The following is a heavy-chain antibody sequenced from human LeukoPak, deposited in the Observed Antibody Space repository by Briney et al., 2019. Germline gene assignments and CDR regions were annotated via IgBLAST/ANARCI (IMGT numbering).Heavy chain of an antibody. Sequence: GGSLRLSCAASGFTFSSYSMNWVRQAPGKGLEWVSSISSSSSYIYYADPAKGRFTVSRDNAKNSLYLQMNSLRAEDTALYYCAKDIVATITQGFDYWGQGTLVTVSS. CDR2: ISSSSSYI. CDR3: AKDIVATITQGFDY. CDR1: GFTFSSYS. D-gene: IGHD5-12*01. J-gene: IGHJ4*02. V-gene: IGHV3-21*04.